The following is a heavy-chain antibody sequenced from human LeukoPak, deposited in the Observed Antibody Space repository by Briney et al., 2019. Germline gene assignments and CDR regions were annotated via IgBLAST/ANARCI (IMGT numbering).Heavy chain of an antibody. CDR2: IIPIFGTA. Sequence: GASVKVSCKASGGTFSSYAISWVRQAPGQGLEWMGGIIPIFGTANYAQKFQGRVTITTDESTSTAYMELSSLRSEDTAVYYCARGGVVLRFLDSWFDPWGQGTLSPSPQ. J-gene: IGHJ5*02. CDR3: ARGGVVLRFLDSWFDP. CDR1: GGTFSSYA. D-gene: IGHD3-3*01. V-gene: IGHV1-69*05.